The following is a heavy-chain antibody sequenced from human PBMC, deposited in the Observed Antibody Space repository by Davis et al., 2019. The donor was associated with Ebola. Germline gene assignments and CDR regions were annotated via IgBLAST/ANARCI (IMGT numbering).Heavy chain of an antibody. CDR3: ARTEKWFGELSTYYYMDV. Sequence: SGPTLVNPTEILALTCTVSGFSLSNARMGVSWIRQPPGNALEWLAHIFSNDEKSYSTSLKSRLTISKDTSKSQVVLTMTNMDPVDTATYYCARTEKWFGELSTYYYMDVWGKGTTVTVSS. CDR1: GFSLSNARMG. J-gene: IGHJ6*03. CDR2: IFSNDEK. V-gene: IGHV2-26*01. D-gene: IGHD3-10*01.